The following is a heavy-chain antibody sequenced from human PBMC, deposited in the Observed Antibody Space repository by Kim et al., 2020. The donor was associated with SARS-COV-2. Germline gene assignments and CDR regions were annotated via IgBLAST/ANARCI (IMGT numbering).Heavy chain of an antibody. D-gene: IGHD5-12*01. V-gene: IGHV3-15*01. CDR3: ITGANY. Sequence: DGGTTDYAASVKGRFTISRDDSKNTLYLQMNSLKTEDTAMYYCITGANYWGQGTLVTVSS. CDR2: DGGTT. J-gene: IGHJ4*02.